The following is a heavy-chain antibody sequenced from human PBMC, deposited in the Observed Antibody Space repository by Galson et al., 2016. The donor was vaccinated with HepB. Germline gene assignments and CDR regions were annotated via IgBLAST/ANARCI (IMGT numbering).Heavy chain of an antibody. D-gene: IGHD3-10*01. CDR1: GGSISSRTYY. CDR2: IYYSGST. J-gene: IGHJ4*02. CDR3: ARLYNYGSGWSLNFDS. V-gene: IGHV4-39*01. Sequence: ETLSLTCTVSGGSISSRTYYWGWVRQPPGKGLEWIASIYYSGSTYYNPSLKTRVTISVDTSKNQFSLKLSSVTAADTAVYYCARLYNYGSGWSLNFDSWGQGTLVPVSS.